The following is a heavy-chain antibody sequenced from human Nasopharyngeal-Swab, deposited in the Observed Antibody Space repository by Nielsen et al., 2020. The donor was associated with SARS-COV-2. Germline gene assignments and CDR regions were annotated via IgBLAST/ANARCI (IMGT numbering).Heavy chain of an antibody. CDR1: GGSFSGYY. Sequence: SETLSLTCAVYGGSFSGYYWSWIRQPPGKGLEWIGEINHSGSTNYNPSLKSRVTISVDTSKNQFSLKLSSVTAADTAVYYCARGANWFDPWGQGALVTVSS. CDR2: INHSGST. V-gene: IGHV4-34*01. J-gene: IGHJ5*02. CDR3: ARGANWFDP.